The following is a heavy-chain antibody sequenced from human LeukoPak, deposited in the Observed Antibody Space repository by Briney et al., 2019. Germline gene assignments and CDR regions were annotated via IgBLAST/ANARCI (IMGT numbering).Heavy chain of an antibody. CDR2: FYHSGST. CDR3: ARAPVAGTFDY. V-gene: IGHV4-38-2*02. Sequence: SETLSLTCTVSGYSISSGYYWGWIRQPPGKGLEWIGSFYHSGSTYYNPSLKSRVTISVDTSKNQFSLKLSSVTAADTAVYYCARAPVAGTFDYWGQGTLVTVSS. D-gene: IGHD6-19*01. CDR1: GYSISSGYY. J-gene: IGHJ4*02.